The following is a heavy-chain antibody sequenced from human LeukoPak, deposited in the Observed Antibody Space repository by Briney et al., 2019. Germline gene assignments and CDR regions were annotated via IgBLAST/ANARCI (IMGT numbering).Heavy chain of an antibody. CDR3: ARVDLYYDSSGYSQAANDY. J-gene: IGHJ4*02. CDR1: GYTFTGYY. V-gene: IGHV1-18*04. Sequence: ASVKVSCKPSGYTFTGYYMHWVRQAPGQGLEWMGWVSAYNGATNYAQNFQDRVTMTTDTPTTTAYMELRSLRSDDTAVYYCARVDLYYDSSGYSQAANDYWGQGTLVTVSS. D-gene: IGHD3-22*01. CDR2: VSAYNGAT.